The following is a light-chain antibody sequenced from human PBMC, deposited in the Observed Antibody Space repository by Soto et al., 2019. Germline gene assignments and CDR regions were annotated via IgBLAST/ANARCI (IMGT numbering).Light chain of an antibody. CDR1: QSDSSK. CDR3: QQYNNWPLT. CDR2: DAS. J-gene: IGKJ4*01. V-gene: IGKV3-15*01. Sequence: EIVMTQSPATLSVSPGERATLSCRASQSDSSKLAWYQQKPGQAPRLLIYDASTRATGIPARFSGSGSGTEFTLIISSLQSEDFAVYYCQQYNNWPLTFGGGTKVEIK.